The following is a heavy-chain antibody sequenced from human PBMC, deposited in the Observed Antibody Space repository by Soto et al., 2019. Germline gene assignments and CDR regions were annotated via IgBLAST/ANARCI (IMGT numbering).Heavy chain of an antibody. CDR2: ISCRGGST. D-gene: IGHD3-22*01. CDR3: AKEEEISGYHPDY. CDR1: GFTFSSYS. Sequence: GGSLSLSCAASGFTFSSYSMSWVRQAPGKGLEWVSVISCRGGSTHYADSVKGRSTISRDNSKNTLYLQVNSLRAEHTGVYYCAKEEEISGYHPDYWGQGTQVNGSS. J-gene: IGHJ4*02. V-gene: IGHV3-23*01.